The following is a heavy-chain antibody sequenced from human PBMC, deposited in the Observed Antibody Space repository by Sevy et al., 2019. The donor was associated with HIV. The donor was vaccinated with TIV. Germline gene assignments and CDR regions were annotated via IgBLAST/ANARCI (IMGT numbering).Heavy chain of an antibody. CDR1: GGSISSGRYY. Sequence: SETLSLTCTVSGGSISSGRYYWTWIRQPAGKGLEGIGRIFPSGGSNFNPSIMIRVSMSIATTKKQFSLRLTSVTAAATAVYYCARAEGDGYNYGSFDSWGPGTLVTVSS. D-gene: IGHD5-12*01. CDR3: ARAEGDGYNYGSFDS. V-gene: IGHV4-61*02. CDR2: IFPSGGS. J-gene: IGHJ5*01.